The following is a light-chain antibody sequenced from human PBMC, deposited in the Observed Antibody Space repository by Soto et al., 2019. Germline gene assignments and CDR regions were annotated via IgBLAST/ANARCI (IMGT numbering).Light chain of an antibody. V-gene: IGKV2D-29*01. CDR1: QSLLHSDGKTY. J-gene: IGKJ3*01. CDR2: GTS. Sequence: IVMTQTPLSLSVTPGQPASISCKSSQSLLHSDGKTYLYWYLQKPGQPPQLLIYGTSIRASGVPQRFSGGGCGQDFALTITRLEPEDFAVYYCQQNGSSRFTVGPRTKVDIK. CDR3: QQNGSSRFT.